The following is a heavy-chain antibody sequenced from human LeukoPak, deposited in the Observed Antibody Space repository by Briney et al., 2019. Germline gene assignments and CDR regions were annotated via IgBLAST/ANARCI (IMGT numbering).Heavy chain of an antibody. CDR2: ISSSSNTL. J-gene: IGHJ4*02. D-gene: IGHD2-8*02. CDR3: ARERYWYFDY. CDR1: GFTFSSYS. V-gene: IGHV3-48*02. Sequence: PGGSLRLSCAASGFTFSSYSMNWVRQAPGKGLEWVSYISSSSNTLYYADSVKGRFTISRDNAKSSLYLQVNSLRDEDTAVYYCARERYWYFDYWGQGTLVTVSS.